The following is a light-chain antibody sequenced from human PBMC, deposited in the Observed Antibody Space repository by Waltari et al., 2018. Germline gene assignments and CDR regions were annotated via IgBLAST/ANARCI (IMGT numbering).Light chain of an antibody. CDR2: SNN. J-gene: IGLJ2*01. V-gene: IGLV1-44*01. CDR1: SSNIGSKS. Sequence: QSVLTQPPSVSGTPGQRVSISCSGSSSNIGSKSVNWYQQVPGTAPKLLIYSNNQRPSGVPDRFSGSKSGTSASLAISGLQSEDEADYYCATWDDSLSGLFGGGTKLTVL. CDR3: ATWDDSLSGL.